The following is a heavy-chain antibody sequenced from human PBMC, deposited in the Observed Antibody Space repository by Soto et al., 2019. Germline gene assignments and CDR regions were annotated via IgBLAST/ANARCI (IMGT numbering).Heavy chain of an antibody. Sequence: SQTLSLTCAISGDSVSSNSASWNWIRQSPSRGLEWLGRTYYRSKWYNDYAVSVKSRITINPDTSKNKFSLQLNSVTPEDTAVYYCARDLPIPIVLMVPGAFDIWGQGTMVTVSS. V-gene: IGHV6-1*01. D-gene: IGHD2-8*01. CDR3: ARDLPIPIVLMVPGAFDI. CDR1: GDSVSSNSAS. J-gene: IGHJ3*02. CDR2: TYYRSKWYN.